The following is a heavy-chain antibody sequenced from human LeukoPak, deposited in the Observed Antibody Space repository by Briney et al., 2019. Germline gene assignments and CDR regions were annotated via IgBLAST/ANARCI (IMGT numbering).Heavy chain of an antibody. D-gene: IGHD2-2*01. J-gene: IGHJ4*02. CDR1: GGTFSSYA. CDR2: IIPIFGTA. CDR3: ATLGGYCSSTSCLITDY. V-gene: IGHV1-69*01. Sequence: ASVKVSCKASGGTFSSYAISWVRQAPGQGLEWMGGIIPIFGTANYAQKFQGRVTITADESTSTAYMELSSLRSEDTAVYYCATLGGYCSSTSCLITDYWGQGTLVTVSS.